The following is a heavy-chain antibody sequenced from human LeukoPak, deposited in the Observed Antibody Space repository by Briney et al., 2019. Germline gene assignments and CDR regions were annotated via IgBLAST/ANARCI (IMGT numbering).Heavy chain of an antibody. CDR2: ISWDGVTT. CDR1: GFTFDDYT. Sequence: PGGSLRLSCAASGFTFDDYTMHWVRQAPGKGLEWVSLISWDGVTTYYAHSVKGRFTISRDSSKNSLFLQMNSLRTEDTALYYCARDKTGTGIDYWGQGTLVTVSS. V-gene: IGHV3-43*01. J-gene: IGHJ4*02. D-gene: IGHD1-7*01. CDR3: ARDKTGTGIDY.